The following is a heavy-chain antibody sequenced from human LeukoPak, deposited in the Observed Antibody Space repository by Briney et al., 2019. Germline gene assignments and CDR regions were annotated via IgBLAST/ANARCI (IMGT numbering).Heavy chain of an antibody. CDR2: ISYDGSNK. CDR3: ARDPPYDFWSGYWDRGLDY. D-gene: IGHD3-3*01. V-gene: IGHV3-30*01. CDR1: RFTFSSYA. Sequence: GGSLRLSCAASRFTFSSYAMHWVRQAPGKGLEWVAVISYDGSNKYYADSVKGRFTISRDNSKNTLYLQMNSLRAEDTAVYYCARDPPYDFWSGYWDRGLDYWGQGTLVTVSS. J-gene: IGHJ4*02.